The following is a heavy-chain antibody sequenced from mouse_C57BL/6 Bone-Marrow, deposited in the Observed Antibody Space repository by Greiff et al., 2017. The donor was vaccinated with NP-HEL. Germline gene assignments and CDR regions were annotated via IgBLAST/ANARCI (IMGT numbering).Heavy chain of an antibody. J-gene: IGHJ2*01. CDR2: IHPNSGST. CDR3: GGLNWDPDY. D-gene: IGHD4-1*01. CDR1: GYTFTSYW. V-gene: IGHV1-64*01. Sequence: QVQLQQSGAELVKPGASVKLSCKASGYTFTSYWLHWVKQRPGQGLEWIGMIHPNSGSTNYNEKFKSKATLTVDKSSSTAYMQLSSLTSEDSAVYYCGGLNWDPDYWGQGTTLTVSS.